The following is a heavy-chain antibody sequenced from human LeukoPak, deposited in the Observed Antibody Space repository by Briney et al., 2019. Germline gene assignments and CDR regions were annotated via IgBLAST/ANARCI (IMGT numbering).Heavy chain of an antibody. CDR1: GFTFSSYA. Sequence: GGSLRLSCVASGFTFSSYAMNWVRQAPGKGLEGISYINGSSSTTYHADSVKGRITISRDNSKNSLYLQMNSLRDEETAVYYCARDFLRIGDSWGPGTLVAVSS. CDR3: ARDFLRIGDS. D-gene: IGHD1-26*01. V-gene: IGHV3-48*02. CDR2: INGSSSTT. J-gene: IGHJ4*02.